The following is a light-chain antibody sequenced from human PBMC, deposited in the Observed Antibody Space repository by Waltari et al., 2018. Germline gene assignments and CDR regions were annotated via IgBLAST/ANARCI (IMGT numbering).Light chain of an antibody. CDR3: QTYDGTTIL. J-gene: IGLJ2*01. V-gene: IGLV3-1*01. CDR2: QYN. Sequence: DQQRPGSSPVLVIYQYNNRPSVCPERFSGSGSGTTATLTISGTQVGYEADYYCQTYDGTTILFGGGTKLTVL.